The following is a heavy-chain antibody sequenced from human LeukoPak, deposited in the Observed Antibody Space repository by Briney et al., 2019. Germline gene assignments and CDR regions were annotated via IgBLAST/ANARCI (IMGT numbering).Heavy chain of an antibody. Sequence: ASVKVSCKASGYTFTSYGISWVRQAPGQGLEWMGWISAYNGNTNYAQKLQGRVTMTTDTSTSTAYMELRSLRSDDTAVYYCARDRPLYGRYYYYMDVWGKGTTVTISS. D-gene: IGHD2/OR15-2a*01. J-gene: IGHJ6*03. CDR1: GYTFTSYG. CDR2: ISAYNGNT. V-gene: IGHV1-18*01. CDR3: ARDRPLYGRYYYYMDV.